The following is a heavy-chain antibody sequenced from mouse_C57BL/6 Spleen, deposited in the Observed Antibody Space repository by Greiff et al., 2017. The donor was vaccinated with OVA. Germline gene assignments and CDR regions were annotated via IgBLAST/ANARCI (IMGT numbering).Heavy chain of an antibody. Sequence: QVQLQQPGAELVRPGSSVKLSCKASGYTFTSYWMHWVKQRPIQGLEWIGNIDPSDSATHYNQKFKDKATLTVDKSSSTAYMQLSSLTSEDSAVYYCARSLVTPEAWFAYWGQGTLGTVSA. J-gene: IGHJ3*01. CDR3: ARSLVTPEAWFAY. CDR2: IDPSDSAT. V-gene: IGHV1-52*01. CDR1: GYTFTSYW. D-gene: IGHD2-12*01.